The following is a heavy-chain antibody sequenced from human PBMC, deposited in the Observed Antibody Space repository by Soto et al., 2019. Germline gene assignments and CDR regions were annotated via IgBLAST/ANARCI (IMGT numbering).Heavy chain of an antibody. Sequence: LSLTCTIFGGSVSSGGSYWSWIRQPPGKGLEWIGYISYSGSTNYNPSLKSRVTISIDTSKKQFSLNLTSVTAADTAVYYCERGRTRYKLIYKSYVPGGKTWFDPWGQGTLVTV. D-gene: IGHD3-10*02. J-gene: IGHJ5*02. CDR3: ERGRTRYKLIYKSYVPGGKTWFDP. V-gene: IGHV4-61*08. CDR2: ISYSGST. CDR1: GGSVSSGGSY.